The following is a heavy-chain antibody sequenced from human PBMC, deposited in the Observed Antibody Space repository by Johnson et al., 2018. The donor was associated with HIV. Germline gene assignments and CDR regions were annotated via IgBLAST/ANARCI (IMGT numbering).Heavy chain of an antibody. CDR3: ARDLTLSSGPPFDI. CDR2: ISSSGSTI. J-gene: IGHJ3*02. V-gene: IGHV3-11*04. CDR1: GFTFSDYY. Sequence: QVQLVESGGGLVQPGGSLKLACAASGFTFSDYYMSWIRQAPGKGLEWVSYISSSGSTIYYADSVKGRFTISRDNAKNSLYLQMNSLRAEDTAVYYCARDLTLSSGPPFDIWGQGTMVTVSS. D-gene: IGHD3-22*01.